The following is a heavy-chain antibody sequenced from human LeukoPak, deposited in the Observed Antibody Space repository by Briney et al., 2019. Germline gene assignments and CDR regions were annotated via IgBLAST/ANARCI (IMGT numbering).Heavy chain of an antibody. D-gene: IGHD5-24*01. J-gene: IGHJ4*02. CDR2: IYYSGST. CDR1: GGSISSYY. V-gene: IGHV4-59*08. Sequence: SETLSLTCTVSGGSISSYYWSWIRQPPGKGLEWIGYIYYSGSTNYNPSLKSRVTISVDTSKNQFSLKLSFVTAADTAVYYCARRGLHRYFDYWGQGTLVTVSS. CDR3: ARRGLHRYFDY.